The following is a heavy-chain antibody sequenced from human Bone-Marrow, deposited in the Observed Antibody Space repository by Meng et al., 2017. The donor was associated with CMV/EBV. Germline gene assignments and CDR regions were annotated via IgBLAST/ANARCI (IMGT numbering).Heavy chain of an antibody. CDR1: YY. J-gene: IGHJ5*02. V-gene: IGHV4-34*01. Sequence: YYGSWIRQPPGKGLEWIGENNHSGSTNYNPSLKSRVTISVDTSKNQFSLKLSSVTAADTAVYYCARGGTYYDFWSGYRSFVPNWFDPWGQGTLVTVSS. D-gene: IGHD3-3*01. CDR3: ARGGTYYDFWSGYRSFVPNWFDP. CDR2: NNHSGST.